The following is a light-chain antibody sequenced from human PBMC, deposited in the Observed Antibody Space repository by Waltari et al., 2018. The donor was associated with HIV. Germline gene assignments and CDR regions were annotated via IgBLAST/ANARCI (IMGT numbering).Light chain of an antibody. CDR3: ASWDSSLSVL. V-gene: IGLV1-51*02. CDR2: GDD. Sequence: QSVLTQPPSVSAAPGQKVTIPCSCSISTIGHHYVSWYQHLPGTAPKLLIYGDDKRYPGIPDRISASKSGTSATLAITGLQTGDEADYYCASWDSSLSVLFGGGTKLAVL. J-gene: IGLJ2*01. CDR1: ISTIGHHY.